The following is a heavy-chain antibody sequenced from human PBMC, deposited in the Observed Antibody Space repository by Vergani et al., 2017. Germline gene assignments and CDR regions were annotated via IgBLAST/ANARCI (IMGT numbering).Heavy chain of an antibody. J-gene: IGHJ1*01. CDR2: ISYDGTQK. V-gene: IGHV3-30*03. D-gene: IGHD1-1*01. Sequence: QVHLVESGGGVVQPWRSLRLPCVVSGFTSSYYGMHWVRQAPGKGLEWVAVISYDGTQKYYAYSVKGRFTISRDNSKSTLYLQMNSLRTEDTAVYYCATKSCGTPGCQIGYFREWGQGTLVTVSS. CDR1: GFTSSYYG. CDR3: ATKSCGTPGCQIGYFRE.